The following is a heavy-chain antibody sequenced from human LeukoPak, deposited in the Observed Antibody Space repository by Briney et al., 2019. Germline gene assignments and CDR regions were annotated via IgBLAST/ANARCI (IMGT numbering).Heavy chain of an antibody. D-gene: IGHD4-17*01. J-gene: IGHJ4*02. CDR3: ARQFSSEDGGEYPEHFHY. Sequence: PGGSLRLSCAASGFTFSSYAMSWVRQAPGQGLEWLAGISGSGGSTYYADSVKGRFTISRDNSKNTLYLQMNSLRSEDTAVYYCARQFSSEDGGEYPEHFHYWGQGTLVTVSS. V-gene: IGHV3-23*01. CDR1: GFTFSSYA. CDR2: ISGSGGST.